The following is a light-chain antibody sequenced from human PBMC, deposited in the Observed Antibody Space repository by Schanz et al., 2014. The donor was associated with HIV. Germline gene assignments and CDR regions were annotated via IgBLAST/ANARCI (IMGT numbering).Light chain of an antibody. Sequence: QSALAQPPSASGSPGQSVTISCTGTSSDVGGYNYVSWYQQHPGSAPRLIIYEVTKRPSGVPDRFSGSKSGNTASLTVSGLQAEDEADYYCSSFAGSNIPWVFGGGTQLTVL. CDR2: EVT. V-gene: IGLV2-8*01. CDR3: SSFAGSNIPWV. J-gene: IGLJ3*02. CDR1: SSDVGGYNY.